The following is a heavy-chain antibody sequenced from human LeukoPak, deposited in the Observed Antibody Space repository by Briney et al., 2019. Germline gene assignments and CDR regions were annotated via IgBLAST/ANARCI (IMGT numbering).Heavy chain of an antibody. CDR1: GNTFNSNY. CDR3: ARAPTSMEVTPISL. Sequence: ASVKVSCKASGNTFNSNYMHWVRQAPGQGLEWMGIINLSGGSTSYAQKFQGRVTMTRDTSTSTVYMELSGLRSDDTAVYYCARAPTSMEVTPISLWGQGTLVTVSS. V-gene: IGHV1-46*02. CDR2: INLSGGST. J-gene: IGHJ4*02. D-gene: IGHD4-23*01.